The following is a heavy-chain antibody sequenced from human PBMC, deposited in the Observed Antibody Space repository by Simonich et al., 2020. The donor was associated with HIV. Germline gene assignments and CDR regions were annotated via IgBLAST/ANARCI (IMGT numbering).Heavy chain of an antibody. CDR2: ISRSSSYI. D-gene: IGHD2-2*01. CDR3: ARDGRKGSSTSCSDY. V-gene: IGHV3-21*01. CDR1: GFTFSSYS. Sequence: EVQLVESGGGLVKPGGSLRLSCAASGFTFSSYSMNWVRQAPGKGLEWVSSISRSSSYIYYADSVKGRFTISRDNAKNSLYLKMNSLRAEDTAVYYCARDGRKGSSTSCSDYWGQGTLVTVSS. J-gene: IGHJ4*02.